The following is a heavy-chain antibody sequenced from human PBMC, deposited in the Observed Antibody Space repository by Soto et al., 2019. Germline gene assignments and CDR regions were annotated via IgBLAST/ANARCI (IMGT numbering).Heavy chain of an antibody. Sequence: SETLSLTCTVSGASISSGDYFWSWIRQSPGKGLQWIGYIYDSGSSYYNPSLKSRVTMSVDTSKNQFSLKLSSVTAADTAVYYCAREKGYISGPKNFDYWGQGTLVTV. CDR2: IYDSGSS. D-gene: IGHD5-12*01. CDR3: AREKGYISGPKNFDY. J-gene: IGHJ4*02. V-gene: IGHV4-30-4*01. CDR1: GASISSGDYF.